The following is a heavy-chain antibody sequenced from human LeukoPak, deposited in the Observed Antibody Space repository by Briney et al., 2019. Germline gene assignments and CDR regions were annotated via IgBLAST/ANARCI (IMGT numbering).Heavy chain of an antibody. CDR3: ARGRTRYCSSTSCYIRFDP. V-gene: IGHV4-39*07. Sequence: SETLSLTCTVSGGSISSSSYYWGWIRQPPGKGLEWIGEINHSGSTNYNPSLKSRVTISVDTSKNQFSLKLSSVTAADTAVYYCARGRTRYCSSTSCYIRFDPWGQGTLVTVSS. CDR1: GGSISSSSYY. D-gene: IGHD2-2*01. CDR2: INHSGST. J-gene: IGHJ5*02.